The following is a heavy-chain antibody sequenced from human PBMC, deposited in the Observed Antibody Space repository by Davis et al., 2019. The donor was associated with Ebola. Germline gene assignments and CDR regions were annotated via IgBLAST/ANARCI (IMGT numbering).Heavy chain of an antibody. V-gene: IGHV3-11*04. J-gene: IGHJ6*02. CDR1: GFTFSDYY. D-gene: IGHD3-10*01. Sequence: GESLKISCAASGFTFSDYYMSWIRQAPGKGLEWVSYISSSGSNIYYADSVKGRFTISRDNAKNSLYLQMNSLRAEDTAVYYCARLGVYGSGSHKYYYYGMDVWGQGTTVTVSS. CDR2: ISSSGSNI. CDR3: ARLGVYGSGSHKYYYYGMDV.